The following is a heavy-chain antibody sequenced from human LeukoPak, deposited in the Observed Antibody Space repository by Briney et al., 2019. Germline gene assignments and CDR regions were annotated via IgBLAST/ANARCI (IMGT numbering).Heavy chain of an antibody. CDR1: GFTFSSHW. D-gene: IGHD2-15*01. CDR3: VRDNPRCCGVVPANIDDY. CDR2: INGGGSPI. J-gene: IGHJ4*02. V-gene: IGHV3-48*01. Sequence: GGSLRLSCAASGFTFSSHWMHWVRQAPGKGLEWVSYINGGGSPIYYADSVRGRFTISRDNAKNSLYLQMNSLRAEDTAVYYCVRDNPRCCGVVPANIDDYWGQGTLVTVSS.